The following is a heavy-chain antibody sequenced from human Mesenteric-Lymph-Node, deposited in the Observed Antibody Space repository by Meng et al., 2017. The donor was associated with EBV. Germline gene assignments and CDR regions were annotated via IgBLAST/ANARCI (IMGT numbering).Heavy chain of an antibody. CDR3: ALSWRSRLNSFDP. CDR2: VDPEDGET. Sequence: VQLVQSGAEVKKPGTTVKISCKVSGYSFSDYYIHWVQQAPGKGLEWMGLVDPEDGETMYAEKFQGRVTITADTSTDTGYMEVSSLRSDDTAIYYCALSWRSRLNSFDPWGQGTLVTVSS. V-gene: IGHV1-69-2*01. D-gene: IGHD2-2*01. J-gene: IGHJ5*02. CDR1: GYSFSDYY.